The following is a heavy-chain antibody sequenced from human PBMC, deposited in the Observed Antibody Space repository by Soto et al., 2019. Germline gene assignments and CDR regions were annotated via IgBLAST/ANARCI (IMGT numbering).Heavy chain of an antibody. CDR3: ARLSGKFHGKWGGNDKYNYGMDV. J-gene: IGHJ6*02. Sequence: GESLKISCKGSGYSFTSYWIGWVRQMPGKGLEWMGIIYGGDSDTRYSPSFQGQVTMSVDKSIRIAYLQWSSLKASDTAMYYCARLSGKFHGKWGGNDKYNYGMDVWGQGTTVTVSS. CDR1: GYSFTSYW. CDR2: IYGGDSDT. V-gene: IGHV5-51*01. D-gene: IGHD1-26*01.